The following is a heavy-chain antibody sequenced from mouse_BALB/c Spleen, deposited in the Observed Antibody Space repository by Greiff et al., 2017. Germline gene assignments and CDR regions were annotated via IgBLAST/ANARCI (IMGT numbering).Heavy chain of an antibody. V-gene: IGHV14-3*02. J-gene: IGHJ4*01. D-gene: IGHD1-3*01. CDR3: ARGDNYPYYYAMDY. CDR2: IDPANGNT. CDR1: GFNIKDTY. Sequence: EVQLQQSGAELVKPGASVKLSCTASGFNIKDTYMHWVKQRPEQGLEWIGRIDPANGNTKYDPKFQGKATITADTSSNTAYLQLSSLTSEDTAVYYCARGDNYPYYYAMDYWGQGTSVTVAS.